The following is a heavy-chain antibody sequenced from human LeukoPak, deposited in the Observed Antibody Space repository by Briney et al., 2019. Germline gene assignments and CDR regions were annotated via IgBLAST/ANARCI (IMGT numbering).Heavy chain of an antibody. Sequence: GGSLRLSCAASGFTVISYEMNWVRQAPGKGLEWVAVISYDGSNKYYADSVKGRFTISRDNSKNTLYLQMNSLRAEDTAVYYCARDEDGRGAFDIWGQGTMVTVSS. J-gene: IGHJ3*02. CDR3: ARDEDGRGAFDI. CDR1: GFTVISYE. CDR2: ISYDGSNK. V-gene: IGHV3-30-3*01.